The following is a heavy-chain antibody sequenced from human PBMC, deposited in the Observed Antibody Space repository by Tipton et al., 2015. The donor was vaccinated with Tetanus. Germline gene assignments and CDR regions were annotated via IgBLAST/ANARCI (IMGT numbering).Heavy chain of an antibody. V-gene: IGHV4-31*03. CDR1: GGSISGGGYY. J-gene: IGHJ4*02. Sequence: TLSLTCTVSGGSISGGGYYWSWIRQHPGKGLEWIGDIYYSGSTYYNPSLKSRVTISVDTSKNQFSLKLNSVTAADTAVYYCARDQARGARGWNYFDYWGQGTLVFVSS. D-gene: IGHD1-26*01. CDR2: IYYSGST. CDR3: ARDQARGARGWNYFDY.